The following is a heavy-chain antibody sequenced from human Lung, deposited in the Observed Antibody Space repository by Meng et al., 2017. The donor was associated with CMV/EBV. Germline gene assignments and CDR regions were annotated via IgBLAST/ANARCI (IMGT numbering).Heavy chain of an antibody. V-gene: IGHV4-39*07. CDR1: GGSISSSSYY. Sequence: SETLSLXCTVSGGSISSSSYYWGWIRQPPGKGLEWIVSIYYSRSTYYNPSLKSRVTISVDTSKNQFSLKLSSVTAADTAVYYCARAGTDYDFWSGYFGSWFDPXGQGXLVTVSS. CDR3: ARAGTDYDFWSGYFGSWFDP. D-gene: IGHD3-3*01. CDR2: IYYSRST. J-gene: IGHJ5*02.